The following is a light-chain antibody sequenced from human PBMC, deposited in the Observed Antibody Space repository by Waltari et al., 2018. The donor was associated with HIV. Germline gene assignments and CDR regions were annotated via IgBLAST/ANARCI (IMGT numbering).Light chain of an antibody. V-gene: IGKV3-20*01. CDR1: QSVTGDY. CDR3: QQYATSQSIT. CDR2: GAS. Sequence: IVLTQSPGPLSLSPGDVAALSCRASQSVTGDYLAWYQQKPGQPPRVLIFGASSRATGIPDRFTGSGSGTDFTLTISRLEPEDSAVYYCQQYATSQSITFGQGTRLEI. J-gene: IGKJ5*01.